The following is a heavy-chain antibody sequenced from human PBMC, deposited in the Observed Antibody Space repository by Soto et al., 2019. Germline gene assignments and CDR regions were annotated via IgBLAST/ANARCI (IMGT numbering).Heavy chain of an antibody. V-gene: IGHV1-3*01. J-gene: IGHJ5*02. Sequence: ASVKVSCKASGYTFSIYTIHWVRQAPGQGLEWMGWINADKGDTKYSPKFQGRVTITRDTSATTVYMELRSLRSEDTAVYYCARGPLSGVATIWDYANWFDPWGQGSLVTVSS. CDR2: INADKGDT. CDR3: ARGPLSGVATIWDYANWFDP. D-gene: IGHD5-12*01. CDR1: GYTFSIYT.